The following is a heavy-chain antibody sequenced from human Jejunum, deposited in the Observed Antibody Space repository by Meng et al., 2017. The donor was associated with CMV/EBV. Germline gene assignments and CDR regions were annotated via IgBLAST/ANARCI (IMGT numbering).Heavy chain of an antibody. V-gene: IGHV3-21*01. J-gene: IGHJ4*02. D-gene: IGHD6-13*01. CDR1: GFTFSSHS. CDR3: ATDYRRGAGPN. CDR2: ITSGSQYI. Sequence: ASGFTFSSHSMSWVRQAPGKGLKWVSSITSGSQYIFYTDSVKGRFTLSRDNAKKSLYLQMNSLRAADTAVYYCATDYRRGAGPNWGQGTLVTVSS.